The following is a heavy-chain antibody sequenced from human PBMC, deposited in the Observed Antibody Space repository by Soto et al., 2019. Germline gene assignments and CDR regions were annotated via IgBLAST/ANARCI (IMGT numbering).Heavy chain of an antibody. J-gene: IGHJ6*03. CDR1: GGSITSSAYY. Sequence: SETLSLTCTVSGGSITSSAYYWAWIRQPPGKGLEWIGSIYYSGSTYYNPSLKSRVIISVDTSKNQFSRKLSSVPAADTAVYYCARQGGSSSGFYYYYYYMDVWGKGTTVTVSS. D-gene: IGHD6-6*01. CDR3: ARQGGSSSGFYYYYYYMDV. V-gene: IGHV4-39*01. CDR2: IYYSGST.